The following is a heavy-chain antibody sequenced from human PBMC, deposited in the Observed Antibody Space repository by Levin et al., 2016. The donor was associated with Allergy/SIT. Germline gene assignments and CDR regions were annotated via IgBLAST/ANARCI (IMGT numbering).Heavy chain of an antibody. CDR3: ARARGEIVATIWDYFDY. CDR1: GYTFTGYY. J-gene: IGHJ4*02. D-gene: IGHD5-12*01. Sequence: ASVKVSCKASGYTFTGYYMHWVRQAPGQGLEWMGWINPNSGGTNYAQKFQGWVTMTRDTSISTAYMELSRLRSDDTAVYYCARARGEIVATIWDYFDYWGQGTLVTVSS. V-gene: IGHV1-2*04. CDR2: INPNSGGT.